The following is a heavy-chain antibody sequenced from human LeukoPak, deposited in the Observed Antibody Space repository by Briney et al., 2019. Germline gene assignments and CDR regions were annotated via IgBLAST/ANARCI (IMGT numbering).Heavy chain of an antibody. CDR3: ASPSPKDSSGYWRVFDY. V-gene: IGHV4-34*01. CDR1: GGSFSGYY. D-gene: IGHD3-22*01. J-gene: IGHJ4*02. Sequence: SETLSLTCAVYGGSFSGYYWSWIHQPPGKGLEWIGEINHSGSTNYNPSLKSRVTISVDTSKNQFSLKLSSVTAADTAVYYCASPSPKDSSGYWRVFDYWGQGTLVTVSS. CDR2: INHSGST.